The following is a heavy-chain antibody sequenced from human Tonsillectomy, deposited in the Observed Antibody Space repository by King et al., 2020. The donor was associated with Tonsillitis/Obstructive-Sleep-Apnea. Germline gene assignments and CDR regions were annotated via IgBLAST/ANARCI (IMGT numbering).Heavy chain of an antibody. J-gene: IGHJ5*02. CDR3: AHRDSEYYGSGSQAWFDP. CDR1: GFSLSTSGVG. V-gene: IGHV2-5*02. Sequence: ITLKESGPTLVKPTQTLTLTCTFSGFSLSTSGVGVGWIRQPPGKALEWLALIYWDDDRRYSPSLKSRLTIAKDTSKNQVALTMTNMDPVDTATYYCAHRDSEYYGSGSQAWFDPWGQGTLVTVSS. CDR2: IYWDDDR. D-gene: IGHD3-10*01.